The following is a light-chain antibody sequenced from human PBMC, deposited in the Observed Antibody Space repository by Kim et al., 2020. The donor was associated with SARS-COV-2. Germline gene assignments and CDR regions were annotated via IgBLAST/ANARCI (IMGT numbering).Light chain of an antibody. CDR2: EVI. V-gene: IGLV2-8*01. CDR1: SSDVGGFNY. J-gene: IGLJ1*01. CDR3: TTHGGYNYV. Sequence: PGQSVTISCSRTSSDVGGFNYVSWYQQHPGKAPKLIIYEVIKRPSGVPDRFSGSKSGNTASLTVSGLQAEDEADYYCTTHGGYNYVFGTGTKVTVL.